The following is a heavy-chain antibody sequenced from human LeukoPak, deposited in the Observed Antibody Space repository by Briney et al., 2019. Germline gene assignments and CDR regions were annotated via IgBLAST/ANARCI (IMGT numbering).Heavy chain of an antibody. V-gene: IGHV3-7*01. Sequence: PWGSLRLSCAASGFTFSSYWMSWVRQAPGKGMEWVANIKQDGSEKYYVDSVKGRFTISRDNAKNSLYLQMNSLRAEDTAVYYCARERDGGSGYSDYWGQGTLVTVSS. CDR2: IKQDGSEK. CDR1: GFTFSSYW. CDR3: ARERDGGSGYSDY. D-gene: IGHD6-19*01. J-gene: IGHJ4*02.